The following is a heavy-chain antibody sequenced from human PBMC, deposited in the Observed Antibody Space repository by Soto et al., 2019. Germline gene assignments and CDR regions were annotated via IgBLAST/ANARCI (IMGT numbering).Heavy chain of an antibody. D-gene: IGHD3-3*02. CDR2: IMPVFPTP. CDR1: GGTFSTSA. CDR3: PRDKDRQQLGGNYYYILDV. V-gene: IGHV1-69*05. J-gene: IGHJ6*02. Sequence: QVELVQSGAEVKTPGSSVKVSCKASGGTFSTSAFSWVRQAPGQGLEWVGGIMPVFPTPDYAQKFQGRVTTTTDESTTTAYLELTSLRTDDTAVYYCPRDKDRQQLGGNYYYILDVLGQGTAITVSS.